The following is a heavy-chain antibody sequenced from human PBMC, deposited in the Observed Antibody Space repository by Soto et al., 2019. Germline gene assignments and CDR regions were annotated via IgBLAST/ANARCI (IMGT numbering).Heavy chain of an antibody. V-gene: IGHV1-69*12. Sequence: QVQLVQSGAVVKKPGSSVKVSCKASGGTFSSYAMNWMRQAPGPGLEWMGGIIPMFGTTTYAQKFQGRVTITADESTSTVYMELTGLTSDDTAVYYCGRDGAGMGATFDYWGQGTLVTVSS. CDR3: GRDGAGMGATFDY. D-gene: IGHD1-26*01. CDR2: IIPMFGTT. CDR1: GGTFSSYA. J-gene: IGHJ4*02.